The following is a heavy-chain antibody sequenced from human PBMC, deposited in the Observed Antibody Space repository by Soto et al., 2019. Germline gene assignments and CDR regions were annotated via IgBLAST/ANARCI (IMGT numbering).Heavy chain of an antibody. J-gene: IGHJ6*02. V-gene: IGHV4-39*01. CDR1: GGSISSSSYY. CDR2: MYYSGST. D-gene: IGHD2-2*01. Sequence: SGTLSLTCTVSGGSISSSSYYWAWIRQPPGKGLEWIGNMYYSGSTYYNPSLKSRVTMSVDTSKNQFSLKLSSVTAADTSVYYCARIVVIPAAPDYYNYYGVDVWGQGTTVTVSS. CDR3: ARIVVIPAAPDYYNYYGVDV.